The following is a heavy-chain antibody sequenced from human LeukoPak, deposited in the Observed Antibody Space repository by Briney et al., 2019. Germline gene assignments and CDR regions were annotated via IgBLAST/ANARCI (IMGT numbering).Heavy chain of an antibody. CDR1: GITFSSYW. V-gene: IGHV3-74*01. Sequence: WGSPTLSCAGSGITFSSYWMHWVRQAPGKGLVWVSRINSDGRSTNYADSVKGRFTISRDNAKNTLYLQMNSLRAEDTAVYYCARSAYPGNSVIEDWGRGPLVIV. J-gene: IGHJ4*02. D-gene: IGHD4-23*01. CDR2: INSDGRST. CDR3: ARSAYPGNSVIED.